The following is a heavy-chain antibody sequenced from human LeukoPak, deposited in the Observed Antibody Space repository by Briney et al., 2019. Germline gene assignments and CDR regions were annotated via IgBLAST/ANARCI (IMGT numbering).Heavy chain of an antibody. V-gene: IGHV1-2*04. CDR3: ARGALTYSSGCFFDY. CDR1: GYTFTGYY. D-gene: IGHD6-19*01. CDR2: INPNSGGT. J-gene: IGHJ4*02. Sequence: ASVKVSCKASGYTFTGYYMHWVRQAPGQGLEWMGWINPNSGGTNYAQKYQGWVTMTRDTSISTAYMELSRLRSDDTAVYYCARGALTYSSGCFFDYWGQGTLVTVSS.